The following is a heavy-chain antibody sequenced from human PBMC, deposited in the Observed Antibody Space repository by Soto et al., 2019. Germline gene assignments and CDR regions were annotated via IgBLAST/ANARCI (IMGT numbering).Heavy chain of an antibody. Sequence: GGSLRLSCAASGFTVSSNYMSWVRQAPGKGLEWVSVIYSGGSTYYADSVKGRFTISRDNSKNTLYLQMNSLRAEDTAVYYCARAVNDFWSGYSYYFDYWGQGTLVTVSS. D-gene: IGHD3-3*01. CDR2: IYSGGST. CDR1: GFTVSSNY. J-gene: IGHJ4*02. CDR3: ARAVNDFWSGYSYYFDY. V-gene: IGHV3-53*01.